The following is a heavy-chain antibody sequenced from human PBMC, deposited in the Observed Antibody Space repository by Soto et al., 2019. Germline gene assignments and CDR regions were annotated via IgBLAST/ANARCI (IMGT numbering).Heavy chain of an antibody. Sequence: QVQLVQSGAEVKKPGSSVKVSCKASGGTFSSYAISWVRQAPGQGLEWMGGIIPIFGTANYAQKFQGRVTFTAAEYTGAACMELSRLGCEDTAVYYWGRGITFGGVIATFLDYWGQGTLVTVSS. CDR2: IIPIFGTA. V-gene: IGHV1-69*12. CDR1: GGTFSSYA. D-gene: IGHD3-16*02. J-gene: IGHJ4*02. CDR3: GRGITFGGVIATFLDY.